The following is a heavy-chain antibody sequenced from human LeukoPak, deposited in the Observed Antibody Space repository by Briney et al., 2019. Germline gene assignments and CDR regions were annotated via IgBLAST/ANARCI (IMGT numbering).Heavy chain of an antibody. V-gene: IGHV4-39*07. J-gene: IGHJ6*02. CDR1: GGSISSSSYY. D-gene: IGHD6-6*01. CDR2: IYYSGST. Sequence: PSETLSLTCTVSGGSISSSSYYWGWIRQPPGKGLEWIGSIYYSGSTYYNPSLKSRVTISVDTSKNQFSLKLSSVTAADTAVYYCARGDMLFYSPARPAYGMDVWGQGTTVTVSS. CDR3: ARGDMLFYSPARPAYGMDV.